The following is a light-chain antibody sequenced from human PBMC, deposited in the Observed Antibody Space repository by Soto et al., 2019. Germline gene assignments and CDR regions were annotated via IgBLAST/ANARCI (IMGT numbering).Light chain of an antibody. V-gene: IGLV2-14*01. CDR3: SSYTSSRGGV. CDR2: DVS. Sequence: QSALTQPASVSGSPGQSITISCTGTSSDVGGYNYVSWYQQHPGKAPKLMIYDVSNRPSGVSNRFSGSKSGNTASLTIPGLQAEDEADYYCSSYTSSRGGVFGGGTKVTVL. J-gene: IGLJ2*01. CDR1: SSDVGGYNY.